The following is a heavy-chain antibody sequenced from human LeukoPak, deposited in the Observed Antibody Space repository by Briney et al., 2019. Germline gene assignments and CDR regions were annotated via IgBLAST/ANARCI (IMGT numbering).Heavy chain of an antibody. Sequence: PGGSLRLSCAASGFTFSSYAMHWVRQAPGKGLEWVAVISYDGSNKYYADSVKGRFTISRDNSKNTVCLQMNSLRVEDTAVYYCARDPSGSGWSLNNWGQGTLVTVSS. CDR1: GFTFSSYA. J-gene: IGHJ4*02. CDR3: ARDPSGSGWSLNN. V-gene: IGHV3-30-3*01. D-gene: IGHD6-19*01. CDR2: ISYDGSNK.